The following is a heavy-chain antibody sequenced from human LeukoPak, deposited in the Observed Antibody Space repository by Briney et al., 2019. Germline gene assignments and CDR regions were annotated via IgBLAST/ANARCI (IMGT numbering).Heavy chain of an antibody. J-gene: IGHJ5*02. CDR1: GGSFSGYY. CDR3: ARDRIVVAPNWFDP. V-gene: IGHV4-34*01. D-gene: IGHD3-22*01. CDR2: IYYSGST. Sequence: SETLSLTCAVYGGSFSGYYWRWIRQPPGKGLEGIGSIYYSGSTYYNPSLKSRVTISVDTSKNQFSLKLSSVTAADTAVYYCARDRIVVAPNWFDPWGQGTLVTVSS.